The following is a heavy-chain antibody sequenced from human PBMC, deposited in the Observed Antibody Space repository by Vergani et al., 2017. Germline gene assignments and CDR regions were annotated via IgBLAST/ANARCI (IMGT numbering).Heavy chain of an antibody. Sequence: QVHLVESGGGVVQSGRSLRLSCAASGFNFNIYGMHWVRQAPGKGLEWVAIISYDGRNQNYGDSVKGRFTVSRDNSKDILYLQMDSLRSEDTALYYCAKYLRDSTDGLPDSWGPGTLVIVSS. CDR3: AKYLRDSTDGLPDS. V-gene: IGHV3-30*18. CDR2: ISYDGRNQ. CDR1: GFNFNIYG. J-gene: IGHJ4*02. D-gene: IGHD2-21*02.